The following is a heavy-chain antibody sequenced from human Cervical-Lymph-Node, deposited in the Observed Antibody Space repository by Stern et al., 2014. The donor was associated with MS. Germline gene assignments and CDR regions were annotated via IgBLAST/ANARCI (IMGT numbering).Heavy chain of an antibody. J-gene: IGHJ5*02. V-gene: IGHV1-69*01. CDR1: GGTFSKFP. CDR2: SFPVCGTP. D-gene: IGHD6-13*01. Sequence: VHLVESGAEVTKPGSSVKVSCKASGGTFSKFPSSWVRQAPGQGLEWMGGSFPVCGTPTDAQEFRGRVTITADVSTSTVYMELSSLRSDDTAVYYCALSSETSDRWYSLGYDLWGQGTLVTVSS. CDR3: ALSSETSDRWYSLGYDL.